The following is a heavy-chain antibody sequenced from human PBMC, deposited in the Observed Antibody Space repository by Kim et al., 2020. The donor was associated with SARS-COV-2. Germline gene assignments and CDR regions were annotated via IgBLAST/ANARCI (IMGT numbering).Heavy chain of an antibody. J-gene: IGHJ4*02. CDR1: GGPISSGGYY. Sequence: SETLSLTCTVSGGPISSGGYYWSWIRQHPGKGLEWIGYIYYSGSTYYNPSLKSRVTISVDTSKNQFSLKLSSVTAADTAVYYCARGSAIRVGVAVEPRYIDYWGQGTLVTVSS. CDR3: ARGSAIRVGVAVEPRYIDY. CDR2: IYYSGST. D-gene: IGHD2-15*01. V-gene: IGHV4-31*03.